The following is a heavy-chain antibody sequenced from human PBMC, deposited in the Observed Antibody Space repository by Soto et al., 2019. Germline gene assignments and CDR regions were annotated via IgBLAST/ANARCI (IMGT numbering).Heavy chain of an antibody. Sequence: KTSETLSLTCTVSGVSISSGENYWNWIRQPPGKGLEWIGLIYFSGKAYYSPSLKRRVYISLDTSWNQFTLKMGSVTAMDTAVYYCVSVPYYSDDADGISQQWGPGTQVTVSS. J-gene: IGHJ1*01. CDR1: GVSISSGENY. V-gene: IGHV4-30-4*01. D-gene: IGHD3-22*01. CDR2: IYFSGKA. CDR3: VSVPYYSDDADGISQQ.